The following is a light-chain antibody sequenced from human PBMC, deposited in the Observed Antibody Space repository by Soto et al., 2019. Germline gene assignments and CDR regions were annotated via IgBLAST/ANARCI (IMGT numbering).Light chain of an antibody. V-gene: IGLV2-8*01. J-gene: IGLJ2*01. CDR2: EVT. CDR1: SSDVGGYNY. Sequence: QSVLTQPPSASGSPGQSVTISCTGTSSDVGGYNYVSWYQQHPGRAPKLMIYEVTKRPSGVPDRFSGSKSGNTASLVVSGLQAEDEADYYCSSYGGNNNLVFGGGTKLTVL. CDR3: SSYGGNNNLV.